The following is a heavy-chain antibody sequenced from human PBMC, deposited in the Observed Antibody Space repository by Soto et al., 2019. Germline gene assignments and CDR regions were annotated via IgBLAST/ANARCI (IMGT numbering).Heavy chain of an antibody. D-gene: IGHD3-10*01. J-gene: IGHJ2*01. Sequence: HPGGSLRLSCAASGLTFSTYGMTWVRLPPGRGLDYIAAITSSGDRTWYADSVKGRFTISRDNSKSTLYLQMNSLRGEDTAIYYCAKAPRGGARRDWYFDLWGRGTLVTVSS. V-gene: IGHV3-23*01. CDR2: ITSSGDRT. CDR3: AKAPRGGARRDWYFDL. CDR1: GLTFSTYG.